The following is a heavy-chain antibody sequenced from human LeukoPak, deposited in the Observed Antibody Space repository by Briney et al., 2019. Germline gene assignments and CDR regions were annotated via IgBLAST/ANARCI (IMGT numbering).Heavy chain of an antibody. CDR2: INPSGGST. D-gene: IGHD3-3*01. V-gene: IGHV1-46*01. Sequence: ASVKVSCKASGYTFTSYYMHWVRQAPGQGLEWMGIINPSGGSTSYAQKFQGRVTMTRDTSTSTVYMELSSLRSEDTAVYYCARDRGADSVFGVVRHSYYFDYWGQGTLVTVSS. CDR3: ARDRGADSVFGVVRHSYYFDY. CDR1: GYTFTSYY. J-gene: IGHJ4*02.